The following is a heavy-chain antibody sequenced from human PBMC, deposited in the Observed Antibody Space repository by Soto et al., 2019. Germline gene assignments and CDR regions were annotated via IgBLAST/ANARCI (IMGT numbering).Heavy chain of an antibody. J-gene: IGHJ2*01. CDR2: INPSGGST. CDR3: ARTPLYCGGDCYPYWYFDL. CDR1: GYTFTSYY. Sequence: QVQLVQSGAEVKKPGASVKVSCKASGYTFTSYYMHWVRQAPGQGLEWMGIINPSGGSTSYAQKFQGRVTMTRDTYTSTVYMELSSLRSEDTAVYYCARTPLYCGGDCYPYWYFDLWGRGTLVTVSS. D-gene: IGHD2-21*02. V-gene: IGHV1-46*01.